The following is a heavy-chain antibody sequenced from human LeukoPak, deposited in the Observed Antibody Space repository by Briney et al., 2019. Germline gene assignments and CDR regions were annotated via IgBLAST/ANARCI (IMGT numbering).Heavy chain of an antibody. D-gene: IGHD4-17*01. CDR2: ISGSGGST. CDR1: GFTFSSYA. CDR3: AKSLGETGDYGRAYYFDY. J-gene: IGHJ4*02. V-gene: IGHV3-23*01. Sequence: PGGSLRLSCAASGFTFSSYAMSWVRQAPGKGLEWVSAISGSGGSTYYADSVKGRFTISRDNSKNTLYLQMNSLRAEDTAVYYCAKSLGETGDYGRAYYFDYWGQGTLVTVSS.